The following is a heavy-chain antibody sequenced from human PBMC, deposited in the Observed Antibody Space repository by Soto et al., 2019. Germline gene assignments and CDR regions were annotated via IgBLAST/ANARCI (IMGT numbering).Heavy chain of an antibody. J-gene: IGHJ4*01. CDR2: IYYSGST. CDR1: GGSISSGDYY. Sequence: SETLSLTCTVSGGSISSGDYYWSWIRQPPGKGLEWIGYIYYSGSTYYNPSLKSRVTISVDTSKNQFSLKLSSVTAADTAVYYCAVMVPLEYYFDYWGHGTLVTVSS. D-gene: IGHD3-10*01. CDR3: AVMVPLEYYFDY. V-gene: IGHV4-30-4*01.